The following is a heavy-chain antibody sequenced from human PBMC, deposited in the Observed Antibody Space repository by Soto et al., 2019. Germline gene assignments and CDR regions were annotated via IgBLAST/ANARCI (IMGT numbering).Heavy chain of an antibody. CDR2: IYYNGIT. J-gene: IGHJ6*01. CDR1: GGSISSGGYY. Sequence: PSETLSLTCIVSGGSISSGGYYWTWTRPHPGKGLEWIGYIYYNGITFYNPSLKSRISMSVDTSKSQFSLKLSSVTAADTAVYYCARDRRFGEPRARYGVDVWGQGTTVTVSS. V-gene: IGHV4-31*03. D-gene: IGHD3-10*01. CDR3: ARDRRFGEPRARYGVDV.